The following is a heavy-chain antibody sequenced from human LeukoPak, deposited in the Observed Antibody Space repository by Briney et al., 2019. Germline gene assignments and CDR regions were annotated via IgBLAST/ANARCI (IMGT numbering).Heavy chain of an antibody. J-gene: IGHJ4*02. CDR2: ISTSGGSI. Sequence: GGSLRLSCAASGFTFSSYAMSWVRQAPGKGLEWVSVISTSGGSIYYADSVKGRFTIPRDNSKNTLYLQMNSLRADDTAVYYCVEDFFHGPHIEPVGSVGPFDFWGQGTLVIVSS. CDR3: VEDFFHGPHIEPVGSVGPFDF. V-gene: IGHV3-23*01. CDR1: GFTFSSYA. D-gene: IGHD2-21*01.